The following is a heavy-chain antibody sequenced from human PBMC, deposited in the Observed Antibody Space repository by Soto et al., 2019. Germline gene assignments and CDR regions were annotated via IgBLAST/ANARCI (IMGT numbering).Heavy chain of an antibody. CDR1: GFTISSHW. CDR3: AKDRGRPDAFNI. J-gene: IGHJ3*02. V-gene: IGHV3-74*01. CDR2: INGDGSSI. D-gene: IGHD3-10*01. Sequence: PGGSLRLSCAASGFTISSHWMHWVRRAPGKGLVWVSRINGDGSSISYADSVRGRFTISRDNAKNTLNLQMNSLRGEDTAVYYCAKDRGRPDAFNIWGQGTMVTVSS.